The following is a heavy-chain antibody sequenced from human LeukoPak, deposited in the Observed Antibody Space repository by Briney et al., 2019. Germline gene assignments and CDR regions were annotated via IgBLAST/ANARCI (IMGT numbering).Heavy chain of an antibody. CDR1: GSSFTSYW. J-gene: IGHJ3*02. Sequence: GESLQISCKGSGSSFTSYWIGWVRQLPGKGLEWIGIIYPGDSDTRYSPSFQGQVTISADKSISTAYLQWSSLKASDTAMYYCALARLGEFDIWGQGTMVTVSS. CDR3: ALARLGEFDI. CDR2: IYPGDSDT. V-gene: IGHV5-51*01. D-gene: IGHD3-10*01.